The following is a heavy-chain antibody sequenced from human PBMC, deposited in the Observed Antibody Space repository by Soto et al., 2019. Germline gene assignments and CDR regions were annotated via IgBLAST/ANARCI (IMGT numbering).Heavy chain of an antibody. CDR3: ARYVNPYDTAVWFDP. Sequence: SETMYLTCTVSGGSTRNYFWSWIRQPPGKGLEWIGCIYYSGTTNYNSSLKSRVTISFDTSKNQFSLRLRSVTAADTAVYYCARYVNPYDTAVWFDPWGQGTLVTVSS. J-gene: IGHJ5*02. CDR1: GGSTRNYF. D-gene: IGHD3-9*01. V-gene: IGHV4-59*01. CDR2: IYYSGTT.